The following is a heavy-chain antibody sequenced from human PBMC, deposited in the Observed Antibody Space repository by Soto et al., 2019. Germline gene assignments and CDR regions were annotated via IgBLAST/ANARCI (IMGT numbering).Heavy chain of an antibody. Sequence: QAQLQQWGTGLLKPSETLSLTCAVYGGSLSGNYWGWIRQPPGKGLECIGETHHSGSTAYNPSLKSRVTISVDTSRNQFSLKLNSVTAADKAVYYCARTTAAIHLNYWRQGTLVTVSS. CDR3: ARTTAAIHLNY. CDR1: GGSLSGNY. V-gene: IGHV4-34*01. D-gene: IGHD2-21*02. CDR2: THHSGST. J-gene: IGHJ4*02.